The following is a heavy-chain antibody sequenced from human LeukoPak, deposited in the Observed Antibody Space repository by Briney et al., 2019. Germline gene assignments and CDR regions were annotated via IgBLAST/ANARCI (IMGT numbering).Heavy chain of an antibody. CDR2: INPNSGGT. D-gene: IGHD2-2*01. CDR1: GYTFTGYY. V-gene: IGHV1-2*02. J-gene: IGHJ5*02. Sequence: ASVKVSCKASGYTFTGYYMHWVRQAPGQGLEWMGWINPNSGGTNYAQKFQGRVTMTRDTSISTAYMELSRLRSDDTAVYYCARTRPELGYCSSTSCYEWFDPWGQGTLVTVSS. CDR3: ARTRPELGYCSSTSCYEWFDP.